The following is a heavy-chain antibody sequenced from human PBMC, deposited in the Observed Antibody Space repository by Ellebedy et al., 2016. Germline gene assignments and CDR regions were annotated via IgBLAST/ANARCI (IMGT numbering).Heavy chain of an antibody. V-gene: IGHV1-69*13. CDR2: IIPIFGTA. CDR3: ARYDYDSSGITGFDY. J-gene: IGHJ4*02. D-gene: IGHD3-22*01. CDR1: GGTFSSYA. Sequence: SVKVSXKASGGTFSSYAISWVRQAPGQGLEWMGGIIPIFGTANYAQKFQGRVTITADESTSTAYMELSSLRSEDTAVYYCARYDYDSSGITGFDYWGQGTLVTVSS.